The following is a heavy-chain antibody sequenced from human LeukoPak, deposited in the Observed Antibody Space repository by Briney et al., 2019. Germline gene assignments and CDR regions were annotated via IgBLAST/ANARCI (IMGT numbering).Heavy chain of an antibody. V-gene: IGHV3-33*01. CDR3: ARGSSSVTLPGD. CDR2: IWYDGNNK. CDR1: GFTFNTYS. Sequence: GRSLRLSCAASGFTFNTYSMHWVRQAPGKGLEWVAVIWYDGNNKYYADSVKGRFTISRDNSKNTLYLQMNSLRVEDTAVYYCARGSSSVTLPGDWGQGTLVTVSS. D-gene: IGHD2-2*01. J-gene: IGHJ4*02.